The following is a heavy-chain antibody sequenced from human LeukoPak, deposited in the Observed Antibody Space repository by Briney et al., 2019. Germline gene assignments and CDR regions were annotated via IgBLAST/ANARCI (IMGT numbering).Heavy chain of an antibody. CDR2: IYYSGST. CDR3: AREAAWGYYGMDV. J-gene: IGHJ6*02. V-gene: IGHV4-59*01. Sequence: PSETPSLTCTVSGGSISSYYWSWIRQPPGKGLEWIGYIYYSGSTNYNPSLKSRVTISVDTSKNQFSLKLSSVTAADTAVYYCAREAAWGYYGMDVWGQGTTVTVSS. CDR1: GGSISSYY. D-gene: IGHD3-16*01.